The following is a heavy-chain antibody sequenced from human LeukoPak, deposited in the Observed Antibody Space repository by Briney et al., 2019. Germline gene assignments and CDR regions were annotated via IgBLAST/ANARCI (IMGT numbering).Heavy chain of an antibody. J-gene: IGHJ4*02. CDR2: INPSSGGT. Sequence: ASVKVSCKVSGYTFTGYYLHWVRQAPGQGLEWMGRINPSSGGTNYAQKLQGRVTMTRDTSINTAYMDLSSLRSDDTAVYYCTRGPSGSDYWGQGTLVTVSS. D-gene: IGHD3-10*01. CDR3: TRGPSGSDY. CDR1: GYTFTGYY. V-gene: IGHV1-2*06.